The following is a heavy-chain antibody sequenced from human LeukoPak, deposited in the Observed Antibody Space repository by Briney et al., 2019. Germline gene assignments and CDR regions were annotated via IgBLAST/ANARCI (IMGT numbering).Heavy chain of an antibody. J-gene: IGHJ6*02. CDR3: ARGGGLDV. V-gene: IGHV3-7*03. CDR1: GITFSRFW. CDR2: INQDGSEK. Sequence: GGSLRLSCAASGITFSRFWMSWVRQAPGKGLQWVANINQDGSEKHYVDSVKGRFTISRDNAKNSLYLQMSNLRAEDTAVYFCARGGGLDVWGQGATVTVSS. D-gene: IGHD3-16*01.